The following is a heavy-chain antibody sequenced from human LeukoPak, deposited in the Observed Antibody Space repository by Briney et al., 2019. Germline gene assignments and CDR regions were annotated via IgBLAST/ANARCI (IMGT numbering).Heavy chain of an antibody. CDR2: INPNSGGT. V-gene: IGHV1-2*02. Sequence: GASVTVSCKASGYTFTGYYMHWVRQAPGEGLEWMGWINPNSGGTNYAQKFQGRVTMTRDTSISTAYMELSRLRSDDTAVYYCARDGPYYYGSGSHYGMDVWGQGTTVTVSS. CDR3: ARDGPYYYGSGSHYGMDV. D-gene: IGHD3-10*01. J-gene: IGHJ6*02. CDR1: GYTFTGYY.